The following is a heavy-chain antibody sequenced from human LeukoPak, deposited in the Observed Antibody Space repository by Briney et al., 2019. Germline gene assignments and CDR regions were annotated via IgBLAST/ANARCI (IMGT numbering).Heavy chain of an antibody. CDR2: IIPIFGTA. CDR1: GGTFSSYA. J-gene: IGHJ4*02. Sequence: GASVKVSCKASGGTFSSYAISWVRQAPGQGLEWMGGIIPIFGTANYAQKFQGRVTITADESTSTAYMELSSLRSEDTAVYYCATDLSSSSWYTWGWGQGTLVTVSS. V-gene: IGHV1-69*13. D-gene: IGHD6-13*01. CDR3: ATDLSSSSWYTWG.